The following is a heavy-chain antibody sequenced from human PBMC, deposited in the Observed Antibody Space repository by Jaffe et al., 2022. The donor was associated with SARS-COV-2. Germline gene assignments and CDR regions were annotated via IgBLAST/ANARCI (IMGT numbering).Heavy chain of an antibody. CDR2: IKSKTDGGTT. V-gene: IGHV3-15*01. J-gene: IGHJ3*02. CDR1: GFTFSNAW. CDR3: TTDAGAYPGAFDI. Sequence: EVQLVESGGGLVKPGGSLRLSCAASGFTFSNAWMSWVRQAPGKGLEWVGRIKSKTDGGTTDYAAPVKGRFTISRDDSKNTLYLQMNSLKTEDTAVYYCTTDAGAYPGAFDIWGQGTMVTVSS.